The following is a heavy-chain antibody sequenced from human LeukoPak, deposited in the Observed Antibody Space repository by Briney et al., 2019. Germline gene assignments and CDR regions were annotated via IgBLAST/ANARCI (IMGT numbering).Heavy chain of an antibody. Sequence: PSGTLSLTCAVSGGSISSSNWWSWVRQPPGKGLEWIGEIYHSGSTNYNPSLKSRVTISVGKSKNQFSLKLSSVTAADTAVYYCARSEDDYGDYGAVDYWGQGTLVTVSS. CDR2: IYHSGST. J-gene: IGHJ4*02. CDR3: ARSEDDYGDYGAVDY. CDR1: GGSISSSNW. D-gene: IGHD4-17*01. V-gene: IGHV4-4*02.